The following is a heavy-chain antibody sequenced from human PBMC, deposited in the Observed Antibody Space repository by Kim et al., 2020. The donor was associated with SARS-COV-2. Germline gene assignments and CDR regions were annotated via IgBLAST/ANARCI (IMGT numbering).Heavy chain of an antibody. J-gene: IGHJ4*02. CDR3: ARDLVVVVATPLDY. V-gene: IGHV3-30*01. D-gene: IGHD2-15*01. Sequence: YAASVKGRFTISRDNSKNTLYLQMNSLRAEDTAVYYCARDLVVVVATPLDYWGQGTLVTVSS.